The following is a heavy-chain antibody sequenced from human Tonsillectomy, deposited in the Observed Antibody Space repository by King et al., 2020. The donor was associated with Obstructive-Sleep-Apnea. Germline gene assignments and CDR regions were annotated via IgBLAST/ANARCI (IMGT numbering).Heavy chain of an antibody. D-gene: IGHD3-10*01. V-gene: IGHV1-18*01. CDR1: CYTFTNYG. CDR3: ARRGDFSGSYLVDP. J-gene: IGHJ5*02. Sequence: QLVQSGAEVRKPGASVKVSCKASCYTFTNYGISWGRQAPGQGLEWMGWISAYNGNTNYAQKLQGRVTMTTDTSTTTAYMEQRSLRSDDTAVYYCARRGDFSGSYLVDPWGQGTLVTVSS. CDR2: ISAYNGNT.